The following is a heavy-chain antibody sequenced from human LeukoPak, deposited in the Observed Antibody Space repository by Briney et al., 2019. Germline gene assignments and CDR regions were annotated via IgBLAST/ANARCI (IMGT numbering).Heavy chain of an antibody. CDR2: IKSKKDGETT. V-gene: IGHV3-15*01. J-gene: IGHJ4*02. CDR1: GFSFSNVW. D-gene: IGHD1-26*01. CDR3: TTGGPSGTYFDY. Sequence: GGSLRLSCAASGFSFSNVWMSWVRQAPGKGLEWVGRIKSKKDGETTDYAAPVKGRFTISRDDSSNTVYVEMNSLKTEDTAVYYSTTGGPSGTYFDYWGQGTLVTVSS.